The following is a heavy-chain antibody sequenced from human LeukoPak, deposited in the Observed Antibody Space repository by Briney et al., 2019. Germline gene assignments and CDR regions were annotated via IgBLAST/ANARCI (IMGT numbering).Heavy chain of an antibody. CDR1: DDSINTYH. CDR2: VYSSGST. V-gene: IGHV4-4*07. CDR3: AREGIEATNPSSDHFYYYMDV. Sequence: SETPSLTCNVSDDSINTYHWSWIRQSAGKGLEWIGRVYSSGSTKYNPSLKSRVTMSVDTSKKQLSLKVRSVTAADTAIYYCAREGIEATNPSSDHFYYYMDVWGTGTSVTVSS. D-gene: IGHD6-13*01. J-gene: IGHJ6*03.